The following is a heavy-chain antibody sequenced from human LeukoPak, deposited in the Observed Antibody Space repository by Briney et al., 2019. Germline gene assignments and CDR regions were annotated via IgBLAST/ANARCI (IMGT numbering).Heavy chain of an antibody. CDR3: ARSPSDYVWGSYRS. Sequence: PSETLSLTCTVSGGSISSGGYYWSWIRQHPGKGLEWIGYIYYSGSTYYNPSLKSRVTISVDRSKNQFSLKLSSVTAADTAVYYCARSPSDYVWGSYRSWGQGTLVTVSS. D-gene: IGHD3-16*02. CDR1: GGSISSGGYY. J-gene: IGHJ5*02. CDR2: IYYSGST. V-gene: IGHV4-31*03.